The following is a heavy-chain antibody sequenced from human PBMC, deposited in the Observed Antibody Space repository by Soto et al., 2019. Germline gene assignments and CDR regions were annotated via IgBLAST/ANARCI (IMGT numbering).Heavy chain of an antibody. D-gene: IGHD3-10*01. CDR1: GGSISSSNW. CDR2: IYHSGST. Sequence: QVQLQESGPGLVKPSGTLSLTCAVSGGSISSSNWWSWVRQPPGKGLEWIGEIYHSGSTNYNPSLKSRVTISVDTSKNQFSLKLSSVPAADTAVYYCARNYGSGSYADYWGQGTLVTVSS. J-gene: IGHJ4*02. V-gene: IGHV4-4*02. CDR3: ARNYGSGSYADY.